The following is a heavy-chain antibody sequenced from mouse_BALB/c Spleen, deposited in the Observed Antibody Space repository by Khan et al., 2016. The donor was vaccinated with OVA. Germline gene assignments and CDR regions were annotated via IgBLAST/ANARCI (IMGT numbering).Heavy chain of an antibody. D-gene: IGHD1-1*01. V-gene: IGHV1-7*01. Sequence: QVQLQQSGAVLAKPGASVKMSCTASGYTFINYWLLWVKQRPGQGLEWIGYINTSTGYTEYNQNFKDKATLTAEKSSSTAYMKQGSRTSEDSADYYCARRGLRWDFDYWGQGTTLTGSS. CDR1: GYTFINYW. CDR3: ARRGLRWDFDY. J-gene: IGHJ2*01. CDR2: INTSTGYT.